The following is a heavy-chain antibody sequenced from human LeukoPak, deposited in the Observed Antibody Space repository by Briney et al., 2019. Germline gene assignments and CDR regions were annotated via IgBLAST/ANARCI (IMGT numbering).Heavy chain of an antibody. V-gene: IGHV1-3*01. CDR3: ATQQWLVPDDAFDI. D-gene: IGHD6-19*01. J-gene: IGHJ3*02. CDR2: INAGNGNT. Sequence: ASVKVSCKASGYTFTSYAMHWVRQAPGQRLEWMGWINAGNGNTKYSQKFQGRVTITRDTSASTAYMELSSLRSEDTAVYYCATQQWLVPDDAFDIWGQGTMVTVSS. CDR1: GYTFTSYA.